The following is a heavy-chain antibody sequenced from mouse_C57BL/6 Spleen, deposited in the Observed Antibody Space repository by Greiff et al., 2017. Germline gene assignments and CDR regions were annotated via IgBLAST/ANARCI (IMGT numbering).Heavy chain of an antibody. CDR2: ISNLAYSI. CDR3: ARLDYYGSSPFAY. D-gene: IGHD1-1*01. J-gene: IGHJ3*01. V-gene: IGHV5-15*01. Sequence: EVQLVESGGGLVQPGGSLKLSCAASGFTFSDYGMAWVRQAPRKGPEWVAFISNLAYSIYYADTVTGRFTISRENAKTTLYLEMSSLRSEDTAMYYCARLDYYGSSPFAYWGQGTLVTVSA. CDR1: GFTFSDYG.